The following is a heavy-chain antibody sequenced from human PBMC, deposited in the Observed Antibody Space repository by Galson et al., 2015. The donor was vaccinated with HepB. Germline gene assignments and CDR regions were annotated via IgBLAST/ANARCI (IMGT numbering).Heavy chain of an antibody. Sequence: LRLSCAASGFTFSSYSMNWVRQAPGKGLEWVSSISSSSSYIYYADSVKGRFTISRDNAKNSLYLQMNSLRAEDTAVYYCARDPVAAAGTGAVDIWGQGTMVTVSS. CDR2: ISSSSSYI. CDR3: ARDPVAAAGTGAVDI. J-gene: IGHJ3*02. D-gene: IGHD6-13*01. CDR1: GFTFSSYS. V-gene: IGHV3-21*01.